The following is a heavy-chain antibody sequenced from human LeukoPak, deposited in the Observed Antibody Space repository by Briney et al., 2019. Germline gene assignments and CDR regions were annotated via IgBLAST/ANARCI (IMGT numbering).Heavy chain of an antibody. CDR1: GGSISNYY. D-gene: IGHD3-10*01. Sequence: SETLSLTCTVSGGSISNYYWNWIRQPPGEGLEWIGYIYYSGTTNYNPSLKSRVSMSVDTSKNQFSLKLSSMTAADTAIYYCARDSGTTGEVKFDPWGQGTLVTVSS. CDR2: IYYSGTT. J-gene: IGHJ5*02. CDR3: ARDSGTTGEVKFDP. V-gene: IGHV4-59*12.